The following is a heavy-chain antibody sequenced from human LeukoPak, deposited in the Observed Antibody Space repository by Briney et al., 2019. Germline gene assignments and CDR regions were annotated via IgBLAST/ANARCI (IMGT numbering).Heavy chain of an antibody. J-gene: IGHJ4*02. D-gene: IGHD2-2*01. Sequence: GGSLRLSCAASGFTFSSFAMRWVRQAPGKGLEYVSAISSNGGSTYYANSVKGRFTISRDNSKNTLYLQMGSLRAEDMAVYYCARSCSTTNCYAEYWGQGTLVTVSP. CDR2: ISSNGGST. V-gene: IGHV3-64*01. CDR1: GFTFSSFA. CDR3: ARSCSTTNCYAEY.